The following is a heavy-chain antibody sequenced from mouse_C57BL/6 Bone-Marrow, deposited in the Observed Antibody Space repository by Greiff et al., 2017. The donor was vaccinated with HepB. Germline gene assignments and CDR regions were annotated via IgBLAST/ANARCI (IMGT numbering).Heavy chain of an antibody. CDR3: ARWSGYYPYYFDY. Sequence: EVKLQESGPELVKPGASVKIPCKASGYTFTDYNMDWVKQSHGKSLEWIGDINPNNGGTIYNQKFKGKATLTVDKSSSTAYMELRSLTSEDTAVYYCARWSGYYPYYFDYWGQGTTLTVSS. J-gene: IGHJ2*01. CDR2: INPNNGGT. V-gene: IGHV1-18*01. CDR1: GYTFTDYN. D-gene: IGHD2-3*01.